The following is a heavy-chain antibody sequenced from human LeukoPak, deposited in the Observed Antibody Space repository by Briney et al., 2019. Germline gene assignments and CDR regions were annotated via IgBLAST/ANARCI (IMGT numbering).Heavy chain of an antibody. CDR1: GYTFTSYD. CDR3: ARGRDGDIFGYFDL. Sequence: ASVKVSCKASGYTFTSYDINWVRQATGQGLEWMGWMTPNSGYTGYAQKFQGRVTITRNTSITTAYMELSSLRFEDTAVYYCARGRDGDIFGYFDLWGCGTLVTVSS. J-gene: IGHJ2*01. D-gene: IGHD5-24*01. V-gene: IGHV1-8*03. CDR2: MTPNSGYT.